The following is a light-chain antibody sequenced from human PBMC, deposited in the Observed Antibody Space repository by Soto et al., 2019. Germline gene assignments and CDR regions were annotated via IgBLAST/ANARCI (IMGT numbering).Light chain of an antibody. CDR1: QSVSSSY. V-gene: IGKV3-20*01. CDR2: GAS. J-gene: IGKJ2*01. CDR3: QQYVSSPHT. Sequence: EIVLTQSPGTLSLSPGERATLSCRASQSVSSSYLAWYQHKPGQAPRLLIYGASSRATGIPDRFSGSGSGTDFTLTISRLEPEDFAVYDCQQYVSSPHTFGQGTKLESK.